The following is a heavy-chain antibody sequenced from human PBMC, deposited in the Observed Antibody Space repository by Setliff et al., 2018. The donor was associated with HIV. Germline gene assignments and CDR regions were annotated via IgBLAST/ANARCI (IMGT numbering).Heavy chain of an antibody. J-gene: IGHJ4*02. CDR1: GGSISGFY. D-gene: IGHD4-17*01. V-gene: IGHV4-4*07. CDR2: IHTSGDS. CDR3: ARAAAGNTGPFDL. Sequence: PSETLSLTCTVSGGSISGFYWSWIRQSAGKGLEWIGRIHTSGDSDFNPSLKSRVTMSVDTSKNQFSLKLTSVTASDTAVYYCARAAAGNTGPFDLWGQGSPVTVSS.